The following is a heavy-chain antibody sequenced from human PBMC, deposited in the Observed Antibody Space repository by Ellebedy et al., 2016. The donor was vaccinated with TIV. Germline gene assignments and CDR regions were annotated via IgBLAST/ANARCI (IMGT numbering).Heavy chain of an antibody. CDR3: ARWDYGGNSQLFDY. D-gene: IGHD4-23*01. CDR1: GGTFSSYA. Sequence: SVKVSCXASGGTFSSYAISWVRQAPGQGLEWMGGIIPIFGTANYAQKFQGRVTITADESTSTAYMELSSLRSEDTAVYYCARWDYGGNSQLFDYWGQGTLVTVSS. V-gene: IGHV1-69*13. J-gene: IGHJ4*02. CDR2: IIPIFGTA.